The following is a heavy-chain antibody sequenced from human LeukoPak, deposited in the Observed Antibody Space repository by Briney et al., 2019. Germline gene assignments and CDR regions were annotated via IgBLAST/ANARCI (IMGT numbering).Heavy chain of an antibody. CDR2: ISSSSSYI. Sequence: GSLRLSCAASGFTFSSYSMNWVRQAPGKGLEWVSSISSSSSYIYYADSVKGRFTISRDNAKNSLYLQMNSLRAEDTAVYYCASPDPYGSGWYGVDYWGQGTLVTVSS. V-gene: IGHV3-21*01. J-gene: IGHJ4*02. CDR1: GFTFSSYS. CDR3: ASPDPYGSGWYGVDY. D-gene: IGHD6-19*01.